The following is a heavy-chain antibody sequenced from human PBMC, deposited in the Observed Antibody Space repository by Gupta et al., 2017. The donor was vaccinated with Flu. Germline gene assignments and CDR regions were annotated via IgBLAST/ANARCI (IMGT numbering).Heavy chain of an antibody. V-gene: IGHV3-13*01. Sequence: EVQLVESGGGLVQAGGSLRLSCVGSGFIFSSYDMPWVRHSTGRGLEWLSAIGTAGDTFYPGSVQGRFTISRENAKNSLYLQMTNLSAGDTAVYYCARGLGADYTAWGYFDYWGPGTVVTVSS. CDR2: IGTAGDT. D-gene: IGHD5-18*01. CDR3: ARGLGADYTAWGYFDY. J-gene: IGHJ4*02. CDR1: GFIFSSYD.